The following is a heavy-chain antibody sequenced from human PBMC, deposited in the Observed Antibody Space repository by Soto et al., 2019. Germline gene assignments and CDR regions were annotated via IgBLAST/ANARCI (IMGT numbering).Heavy chain of an antibody. V-gene: IGHV3-23*01. D-gene: IGHD7-27*01. Sequence: PGGSLRLSCAASGFTFSSYAMSWVRQAPGKGLEWVSAISGSGGSTYYADSVKGRFTISRDNSKNTLYVQMNSLRVEDTAVYYCAKGGDFSSNCFGPWGQGTLVTVSS. CDR2: ISGSGGST. CDR1: GFTFSSYA. CDR3: AKGGDFSSNCFGP. J-gene: IGHJ5*02.